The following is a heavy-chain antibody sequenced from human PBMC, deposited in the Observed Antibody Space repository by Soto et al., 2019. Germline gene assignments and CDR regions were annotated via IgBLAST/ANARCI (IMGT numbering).Heavy chain of an antibody. CDR2: ISDSGGST. V-gene: IGHV3-23*01. Sequence: GGSLRLSCAASGFSFSTYAMSWVRQAPGRGLQWVSGISDSGGSTYYADTVKGRFSISRDNSKDALYLQMSSLRVEDTAVYYCATRDGYNAFDYWGQGTLVTVSS. CDR1: GFSFSTYA. D-gene: IGHD5-12*01. CDR3: ATRDGYNAFDY. J-gene: IGHJ4*02.